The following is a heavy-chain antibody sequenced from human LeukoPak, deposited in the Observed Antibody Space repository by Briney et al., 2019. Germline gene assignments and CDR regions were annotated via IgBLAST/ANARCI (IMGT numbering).Heavy chain of an antibody. CDR1: GGAFSNYY. CDR2: INHSGST. CDR3: GSLWPGD. D-gene: IGHD2/OR15-2a*01. J-gene: IGHJ4*02. Sequence: SETLSLTCAVYGGAFSNYYWSWIRQPQGKGLEWLGEINHSGSTNYNPSLKSRVTISVDTSKNQFSLKLTSVTAADTAVYYCGSLWPGDWGQGTLVTVSS. V-gene: IGHV4-34*01.